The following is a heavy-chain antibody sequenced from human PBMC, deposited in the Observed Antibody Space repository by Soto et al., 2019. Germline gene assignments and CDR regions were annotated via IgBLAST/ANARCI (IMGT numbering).Heavy chain of an antibody. CDR1: GYTFTSYG. V-gene: IGHV1-18*01. D-gene: IGHD3-9*01. J-gene: IGHJ4*02. Sequence: ASVEVSCKASGYTFTSYGISWVRQAPGQGLEWMGWISAYNGNTNYAQKLQGRVTMTTDTSTSTAYMELRSLRSDDTAVYYCARDQLRYFDWLFYDYWGQGTLVTVSS. CDR3: ARDQLRYFDWLFYDY. CDR2: ISAYNGNT.